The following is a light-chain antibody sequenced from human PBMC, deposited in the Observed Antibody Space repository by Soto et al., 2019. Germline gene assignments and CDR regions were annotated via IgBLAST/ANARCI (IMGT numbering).Light chain of an antibody. CDR3: QHRNDYWYT. Sequence: DIQLTQSPSFLSASVGDRVTITCRASQAISSSFAWYQHNPGNAPKLLLYAASTLQNGVPSSVSGSGSGTEFTLTISRLQPEAFETYYCQHRNDYWYTFGQGTKVEIK. V-gene: IGKV1-9*01. J-gene: IGKJ2*01. CDR2: AAS. CDR1: QAISSS.